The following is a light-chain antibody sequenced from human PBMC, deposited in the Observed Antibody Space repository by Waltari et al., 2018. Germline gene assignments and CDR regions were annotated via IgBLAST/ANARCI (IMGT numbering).Light chain of an antibody. Sequence: QSALTQPASVSGSPGQSITISCRGTSSDVGGYNYVSWYQQHPGKAPKLMIYDVTKLPSGVSNRFSGSRSGNTASLTISGLQAEDEADYYCSSYTSSSSLVFGGGTKLTVL. CDR3: SSYTSSSSLV. J-gene: IGLJ3*02. CDR2: DVT. CDR1: SSDVGGYNY. V-gene: IGLV2-14*01.